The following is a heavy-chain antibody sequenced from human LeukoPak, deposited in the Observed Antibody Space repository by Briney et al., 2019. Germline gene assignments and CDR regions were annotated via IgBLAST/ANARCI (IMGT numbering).Heavy chain of an antibody. CDR2: MYLSGTT. J-gene: IGHJ4*02. Sequence: GSLRLSCAASGFTLSTYWMSWVRQAPGKGLEWIGEMYLSGTTHSNPSVKSRVTISIDKSKNQFFLNLSSVTAADTAVYYCAGLVGRYSSGLYYYYFDYWGQGTLVTVSS. V-gene: IGHV4-4*02. D-gene: IGHD3-22*01. CDR3: AGLVGRYSSGLYYYYFDY. CDR1: GFTLSTYW.